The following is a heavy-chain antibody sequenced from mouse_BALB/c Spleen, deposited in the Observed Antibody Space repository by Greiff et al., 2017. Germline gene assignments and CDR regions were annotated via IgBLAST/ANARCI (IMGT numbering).Heavy chain of an antibody. J-gene: IGHJ4*01. CDR3: TNGSSYYAMDY. D-gene: IGHD1-1*01. V-gene: IGHV1-15*01. CDR1: GYTFTDYE. CDR2: IDPETGGT. Sequence: VQGVESGAELVRPGASVTLSCKASGYTFTDYEMHWVKQTPVHGLEWIGAIDPETGGTAYNQKFKGKSTLTADKSSSTAYMELRCLTSEDSAVYYCTNGSSYYAMDYWGQGTSVTVSS.